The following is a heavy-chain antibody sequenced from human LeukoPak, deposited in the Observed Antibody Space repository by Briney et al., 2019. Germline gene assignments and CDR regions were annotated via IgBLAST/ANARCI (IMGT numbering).Heavy chain of an antibody. CDR1: GGSFSGYY. CDR3: ARHIAY. J-gene: IGHJ4*02. V-gene: IGHV4-34*01. CDR2: INHSGST. Sequence: SETLSLTCAVYGGSFSGYYWSWIRQPPGKGLEWIGEINHSGSTNYNPSLKSRVTISVDTSKNQFSLKLSSVTAADTAVYYCARHIAYWGQGTLVTVSS. D-gene: IGHD2-21*01.